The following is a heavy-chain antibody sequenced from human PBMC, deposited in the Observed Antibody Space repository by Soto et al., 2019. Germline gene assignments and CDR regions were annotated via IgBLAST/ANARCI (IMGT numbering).Heavy chain of an antibody. J-gene: IGHJ4*02. Sequence: QVQLVESGGGVVQPGRSLRLSCAASGFTFSSYGMHWVRQAPGKGLEWVAVIWYDGSNKYYADSVKGRFTISRDNSQNPLYLQMNSLRAEDTAVYYCARDGYCSGGSCYSVPVFDYWGQGTMVTVSS. CDR1: GFTFSSYG. V-gene: IGHV3-33*01. CDR2: IWYDGSNK. D-gene: IGHD2-15*01. CDR3: ARDGYCSGGSCYSVPVFDY.